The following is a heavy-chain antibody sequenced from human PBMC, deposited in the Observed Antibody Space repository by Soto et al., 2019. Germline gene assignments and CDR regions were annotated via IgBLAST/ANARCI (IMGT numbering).Heavy chain of an antibody. Sequence: SVNVSCKSSGGTFSSYSISWGRQAPGQGLEWMGGIIPIFGTANYAQKSQGRVTITADESTSTAYMELSSLRSEDTAVYYCASGIAVAGSGDRWFDPWGQGTLVTVSS. D-gene: IGHD6-19*01. CDR2: IIPIFGTA. V-gene: IGHV1-69*13. CDR3: ASGIAVAGSGDRWFDP. CDR1: GGTFSSYS. J-gene: IGHJ5*02.